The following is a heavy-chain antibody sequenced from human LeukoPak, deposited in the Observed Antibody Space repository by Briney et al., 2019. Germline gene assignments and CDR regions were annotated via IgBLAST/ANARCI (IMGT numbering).Heavy chain of an antibody. CDR3: ARRYCSAGICYSGFDY. J-gene: IGHJ4*02. V-gene: IGHV3-21*01. Sequence: GGSLRLSCAASGFTFSSYTMNWVRQAPGKGLEWVSSISSSSSYINYADSVKGRFTISRDNAKNSLFLQINNLRAEDTAVYYCARRYCSAGICYSGFDYWGQGTLVTVSS. CDR2: ISSSSSYI. CDR1: GFTFSSYT. D-gene: IGHD2-15*01.